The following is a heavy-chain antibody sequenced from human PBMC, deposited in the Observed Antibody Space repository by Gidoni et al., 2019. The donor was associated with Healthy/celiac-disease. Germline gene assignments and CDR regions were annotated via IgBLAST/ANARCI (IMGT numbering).Heavy chain of an antibody. Sequence: QVQLVESGGGVVQPGRSLRLSCAASGFTFSSYGMHWVRQAPGKGLEWVAVISYDGSNKYYADSVKGRFTISRDNSKNTLYLQMNSLRAEDTAVYYCAKEVDTAMVTWFDPWGQGTLVTVSS. CDR1: GFTFSSYG. D-gene: IGHD5-18*01. J-gene: IGHJ5*02. CDR3: AKEVDTAMVTWFDP. CDR2: ISYDGSNK. V-gene: IGHV3-30*18.